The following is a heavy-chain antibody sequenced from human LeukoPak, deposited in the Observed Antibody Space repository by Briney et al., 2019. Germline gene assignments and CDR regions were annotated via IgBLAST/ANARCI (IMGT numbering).Heavy chain of an antibody. D-gene: IGHD2-2*01. J-gene: IGHJ4*02. V-gene: IGHV3-30-3*01. Sequence: GGSLRLSCAGSGFTFSTYSMHWVRQAAGKGLEWVAGLSFDGSDKHFADSVKGRFTISRDNSKNTLYLQMNSLRPEDTAVYFCARDLSSQLLPFDYWGQGTLVTVSS. CDR3: ARDLSSQLLPFDY. CDR1: GFTFSTYS. CDR2: LSFDGSDK.